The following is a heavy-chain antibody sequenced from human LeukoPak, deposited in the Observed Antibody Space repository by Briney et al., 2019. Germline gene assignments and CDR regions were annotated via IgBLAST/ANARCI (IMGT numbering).Heavy chain of an antibody. CDR3: ARDKVCSGYDNFDY. CDR2: IISNSSYR. D-gene: IGHD5-12*01. J-gene: IGHJ4*02. CDR1: GFTFSDYY. V-gene: IGHV3-11*06. Sequence: PGGALRLSCAASGFTFSDYYMTWSRQAPAKGQGRDSYIISNSSYRTYADSVKGQFTISRDNAKNSLYLQMNSLRDEDTAVYYGARDKVCSGYDNFDYWGQGTLVTVSS.